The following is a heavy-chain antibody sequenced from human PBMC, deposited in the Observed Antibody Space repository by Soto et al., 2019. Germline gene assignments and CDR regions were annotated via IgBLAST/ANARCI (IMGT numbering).Heavy chain of an antibody. V-gene: IGHV6-1*01. CDR2: TYHRSKWYA. D-gene: IGHD1-26*01. CDR1: GDSVSSPTAG. Sequence: QLQLQQSGPGLVKPSETLSLTCAISGDSVSSPTAGWNWFRRSASRGLEWLARTYHRSKWYAEYAPSVRGRITINADTSRNQFSLQLSSVTPDDTAIYYCARDLVRVDVWGQGTSVIVSS. J-gene: IGHJ6*02. CDR3: ARDLVRVDV.